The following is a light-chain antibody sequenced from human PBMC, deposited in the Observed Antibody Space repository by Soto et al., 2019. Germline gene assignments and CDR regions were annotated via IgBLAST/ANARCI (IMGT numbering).Light chain of an antibody. CDR2: EVT. CDR1: SSDVGAYDY. J-gene: IGLJ1*01. CDR3: NSYTRSTKYV. Sequence: QSVLTQPASVSGSPGQPITVSCTGTSSDVGAYDYVSWYQHHPGKAPKLIIYEVTNRPSGVSNRFSGSKSGNTASLTISGLQAEDEADYYCNSYTRSTKYVFGTGTKVTVL. V-gene: IGLV2-14*01.